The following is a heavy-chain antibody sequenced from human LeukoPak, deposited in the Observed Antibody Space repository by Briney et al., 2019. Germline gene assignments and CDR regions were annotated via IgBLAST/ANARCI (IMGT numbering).Heavy chain of an antibody. CDR2: ISYDGSNK. Sequence: PGRSLRLSCAASGFTFSSYAMHWVRQAPGKGLEWVAVISYDGSNKYYADSVKGRFTISRDNSKNTLYLQMNSLRADDTAVYYCAGMPESSSGWYWAGWFDPWGQGTLVTVSS. CDR3: AGMPESSSGWYWAGWFDP. D-gene: IGHD6-19*01. J-gene: IGHJ5*02. V-gene: IGHV3-30-3*01. CDR1: GFTFSSYA.